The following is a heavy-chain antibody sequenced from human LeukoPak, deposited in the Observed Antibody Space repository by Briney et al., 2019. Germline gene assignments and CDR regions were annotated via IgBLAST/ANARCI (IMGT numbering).Heavy chain of an antibody. CDR2: INPNSGGT. CDR1: GYTFTGYY. V-gene: IGHV1-2*02. Sequence: ASVKVSCKASGYTFTGYYMHWVRQAPGQGLEWMGWINPNSGGTNYAQKFQGRVTMTRDTSISTAYMELSRLRSGDTAVYYCASAVPYCSSTSCSRGGYYYYYYMDVWGKGTTVTVSS. J-gene: IGHJ6*03. D-gene: IGHD2-2*01. CDR3: ASAVPYCSSTSCSRGGYYYYYYMDV.